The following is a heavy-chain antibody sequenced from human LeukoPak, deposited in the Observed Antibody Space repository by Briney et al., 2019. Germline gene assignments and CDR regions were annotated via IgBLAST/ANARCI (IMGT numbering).Heavy chain of an antibody. CDR2: INHSGST. CDR3: AVPRASNCSSTSCHFSY. V-gene: IGHV4-34*01. CDR1: GGSFSGYY. D-gene: IGHD2-2*01. Sequence: SETLSLTCAVYGGSFSGYYWSWIRQPPGKGLEWIGEINHSGSTNYNPSLKSRVTISVDTSKNQFSLKLSSVTAADTAVYYCAVPRASNCSSTSCHFSYWGQGTLVTVSS. J-gene: IGHJ4*02.